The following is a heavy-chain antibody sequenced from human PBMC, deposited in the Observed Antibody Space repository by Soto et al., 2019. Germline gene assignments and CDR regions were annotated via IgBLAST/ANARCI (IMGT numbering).Heavy chain of an antibody. J-gene: IGHJ3*01. D-gene: IGHD6-6*01. CDR2: MYWNDDK. CDR1: GISLSTSGEG. CDR3: ALGLATLPVFAFDV. Sequence: QITVKGSGPTLVKPTQTLTLTFSLSGISLSTSGEGLGLIRLTPGKALEWLALMYWNDDKLYTPSLKSRLTVTKDTSETQAVLTIPNMDPVDTATYYCALGLATLPVFAFDVWGQGTVVTVSS. V-gene: IGHV2-5*01.